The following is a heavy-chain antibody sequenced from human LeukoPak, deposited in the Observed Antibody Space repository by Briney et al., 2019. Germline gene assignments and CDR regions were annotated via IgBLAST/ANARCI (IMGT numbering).Heavy chain of an antibody. J-gene: IGHJ4*02. Sequence: GGSLRLSCAASGFTFSSYTMSWVRQAPGKGLEWISTITTSDGNTYYADSVKGRFTVSRDNSKNTLFLQMNSLRAEDTAVYYCAKDGGLWVSAHWGDSWGRGTLVTVSS. V-gene: IGHV3-23*01. CDR2: ITTSDGNT. D-gene: IGHD7-27*01. CDR3: AKDGGLWVSAHWGDS. CDR1: GFTFSSYT.